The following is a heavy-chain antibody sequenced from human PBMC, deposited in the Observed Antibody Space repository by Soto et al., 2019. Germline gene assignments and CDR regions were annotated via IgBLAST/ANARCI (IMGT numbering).Heavy chain of an antibody. V-gene: IGHV3-23*01. D-gene: IGHD6-19*01. CDR1: GFTFSSYA. CDR2: ISGSGGST. J-gene: IGHJ6*02. Sequence: GGSLRLSCAASGFTFSSYAMSWVRQAPGKGLEWVSAISGSGGSTYYADSVKGRFTISRDNSKNTLYLQMDSLRAEDTAVYYCAKEIAVAGTSLYYYYYGMDVWGQGTTVTVSS. CDR3: AKEIAVAGTSLYYYYYGMDV.